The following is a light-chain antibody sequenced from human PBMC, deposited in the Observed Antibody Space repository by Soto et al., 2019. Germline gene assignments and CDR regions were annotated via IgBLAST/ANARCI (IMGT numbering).Light chain of an antibody. V-gene: IGKV3-20*01. CDR3: SQNAKALLT. CDR1: QMVSDTY. Sequence: VLRQCQGVLSFCPRESDTLSCGASQMVSDTYLPWSHQKPGQAHRPAVYGAPSRATGVQDRFSASGSGTDFTLTIRRLEPEDLAFYYCSQNAKALLTFGQGTKVDIK. CDR2: GAP. J-gene: IGKJ1*01.